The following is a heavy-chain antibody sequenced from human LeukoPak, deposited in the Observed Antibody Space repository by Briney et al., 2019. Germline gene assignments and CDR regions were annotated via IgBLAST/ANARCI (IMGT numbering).Heavy chain of an antibody. Sequence: PGGSLRLSCAASGFTFSRYDMHWVRQATGKGLEWVSAIGTAGDPYYPGSVKGRFTISRENAKNSLYLQMNSLRAGDTAVYYCARGLTGITMVRGAPRYYYGMDVWGQGTTVTVSS. CDR3: ARGLTGITMVRGAPRYYYGMDV. J-gene: IGHJ6*02. D-gene: IGHD3-10*01. CDR1: GFTFSRYD. V-gene: IGHV3-13*05. CDR2: IGTAGDP.